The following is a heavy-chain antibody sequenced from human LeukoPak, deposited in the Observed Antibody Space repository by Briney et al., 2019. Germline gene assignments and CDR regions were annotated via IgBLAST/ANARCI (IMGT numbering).Heavy chain of an antibody. CDR3: ARGRKASEMLHAFDI. J-gene: IGHJ3*02. CDR2: INHSGST. V-gene: IGHV4-34*01. Sequence: PSETLSLTCAVYGGSFSGYYWSWIRQPPGKGLEWIGEINHSGSTNYNPSLRSRVTISVDTSKNQFSLKLSSVTAADTAVYYCARGRKASEMLHAFDIWGQGTMVTVSS. CDR1: GGSFSGYY. D-gene: IGHD5-24*01.